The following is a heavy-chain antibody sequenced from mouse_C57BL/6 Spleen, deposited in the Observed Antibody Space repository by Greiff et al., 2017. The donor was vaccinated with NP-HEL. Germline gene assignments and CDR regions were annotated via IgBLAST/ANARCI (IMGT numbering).Heavy chain of an antibody. CDR3: ARSRYYYCSSYAMDY. CDR1: GYTFTDYN. D-gene: IGHD1-1*01. Sequence: EVQLQQSGPELVKPGASVKIPCKASGYTFTDYNMDWVKQSHGKSLEWIGDINPNNGGTIYNQKFKGKATLTVDKSSSTAYMELRSLTSEDTAVYYCARSRYYYCSSYAMDYWRQGTSVTVSS. J-gene: IGHJ4*01. CDR2: INPNNGGT. V-gene: IGHV1-18*01.